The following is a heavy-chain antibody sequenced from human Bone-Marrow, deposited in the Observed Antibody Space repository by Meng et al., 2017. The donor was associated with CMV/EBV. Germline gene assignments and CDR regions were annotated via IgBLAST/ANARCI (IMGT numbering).Heavy chain of an antibody. CDR3: ARGATGGYYFDY. D-gene: IGHD2-15*01. V-gene: IGHV3-48*03. CDR1: GFTFSTYE. J-gene: IGHJ4*02. Sequence: GESLKISCVASGFTFSTYEMNWVRQAPGKGLEWVSYISTSGSTIYHADSVKGRFTISRDNAKNSLYLQMNSLRAEDTALYHCARGATGGYYFDYGGQGTLVTVSS. CDR2: ISTSGSTI.